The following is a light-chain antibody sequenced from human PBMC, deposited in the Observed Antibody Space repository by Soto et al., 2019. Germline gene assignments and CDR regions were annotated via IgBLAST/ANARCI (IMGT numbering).Light chain of an antibody. CDR3: QTWGSGIQV. Sequence: QLVLTQSPSASASLGASVKLTCILSSGHSSDAIAWHQQQPEKGPRFLMKLNSDGSHNKGDGIPDRFSGSRSGTERYLTISSLQSEDEADYYCQTWGSGIQVFGGGTKVTVL. J-gene: IGLJ2*01. V-gene: IGLV4-69*01. CDR1: SGHSSDA. CDR2: LNSDGSH.